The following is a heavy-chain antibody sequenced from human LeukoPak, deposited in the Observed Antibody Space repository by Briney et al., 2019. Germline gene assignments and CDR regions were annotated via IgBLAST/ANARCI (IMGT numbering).Heavy chain of an antibody. Sequence: GGSLRLSCAASGFTVRSNHMSWVRQAPGKGLEWVSVIYSGGSTYYADSVKGRFTISRDNSKNTVYLQMNSLRDEDTAVYYCARVDHYDFFMDVWGKGTTITVSS. CDR3: ARVDHYDFFMDV. V-gene: IGHV3-53*01. CDR2: IYSGGST. CDR1: GFTVRSNH. J-gene: IGHJ6*03. D-gene: IGHD3-3*01.